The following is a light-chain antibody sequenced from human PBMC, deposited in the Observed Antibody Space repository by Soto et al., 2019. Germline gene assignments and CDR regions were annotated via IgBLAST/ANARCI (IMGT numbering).Light chain of an antibody. CDR1: QSVSSSY. CDR3: QQYGSSPMYT. CDR2: GAS. V-gene: IGKV3-20*01. Sequence: EIVLTQSPGTLSLSPGERATLSCRASQSVSSSYLAWYQQKPGQAPRLLIYGASSRATGIPYRFSGSGSGTDFTLTISRLEPEDCAVYYCQQYGSSPMYTFGQGTKLEIK. J-gene: IGKJ2*01.